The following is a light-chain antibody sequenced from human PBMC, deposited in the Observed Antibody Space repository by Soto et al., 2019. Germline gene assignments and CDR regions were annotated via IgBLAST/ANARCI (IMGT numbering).Light chain of an antibody. J-gene: IGKJ3*01. CDR1: QGIRNF. Sequence: DIQMTQSPTSLSASVVDRVTITCRASQGIRNFVAWYQQKPGKAPKLLIYAASTLQSGVPSRFSGSGSGTDFTLTINSLQPEDVATYSCQKYSSVPVFGPGTKVEI. CDR2: AAS. V-gene: IGKV1-27*01. CDR3: QKYSSVPV.